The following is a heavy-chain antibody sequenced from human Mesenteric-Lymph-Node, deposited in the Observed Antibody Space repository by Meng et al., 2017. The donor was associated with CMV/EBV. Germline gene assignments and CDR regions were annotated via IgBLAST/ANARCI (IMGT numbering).Heavy chain of an antibody. Sequence: GESLKISCVASGFTFSSYEMNWVRQAPGKGLEWVSYISSSGSTMYYADSVKGRFTIFRDNVKNSLYLQMDSLRVEDTAVYYCARAGLALTSYYYYGMDVWGQGTTVTVSS. D-gene: IGHD5-12*01. CDR3: ARAGLALTSYYYYGMDV. J-gene: IGHJ6*02. V-gene: IGHV3-48*03. CDR2: ISSSGSTM. CDR1: GFTFSSYE.